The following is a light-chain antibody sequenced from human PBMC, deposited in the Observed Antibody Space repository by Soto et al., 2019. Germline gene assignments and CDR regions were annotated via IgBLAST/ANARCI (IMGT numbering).Light chain of an antibody. CDR3: QAYDSGLSGPV. V-gene: IGLV1-40*01. CDR2: GNS. CDR1: SSNIGAGSD. J-gene: IGLJ1*01. Sequence: QSVLTHPPSVSGAPGQRVTVSCTGSSSNIGAGSDVQWYQQLPGTAPKLLIYGNSNRPSGVPDRFSGSKSGTSASLAITGLQAEDEADYYCQAYDSGLSGPVFGTGTKLTVL.